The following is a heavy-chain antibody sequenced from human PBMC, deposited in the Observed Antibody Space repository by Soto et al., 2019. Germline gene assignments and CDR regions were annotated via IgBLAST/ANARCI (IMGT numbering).Heavy chain of an antibody. D-gene: IGHD3-3*01. J-gene: IGHJ6*02. CDR3: ARGVPFGHYSMDV. CDR1: DGSFTGFH. CDR2: IKHSGST. V-gene: IGHV4-34*01. Sequence: PSETLSLTCAVYDGSFTGFHWTWIRRPPGKGLEWIGEIKHSGSTNYNPSLTRRVTISVDTSKNQFSLKLNSVTAADTAVYYCARGVPFGHYSMDVWGQGTTVTVPS.